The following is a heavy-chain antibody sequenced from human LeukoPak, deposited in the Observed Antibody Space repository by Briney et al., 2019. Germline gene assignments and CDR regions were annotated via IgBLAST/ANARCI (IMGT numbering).Heavy chain of an antibody. J-gene: IGHJ4*02. CDR3: ARTMQQWLVDAAGGDY. Sequence: ASVKVSCKASGFTFTSYGISWVRQAPGQGLEWMGWISAYNGNTNYAQKLQGRVTMTTDTSTSTAYMELRSLRSDDTAVYYCARTMQQWLVDAAGGDYWGQGTLVTVSS. CDR2: ISAYNGNT. V-gene: IGHV1-18*01. D-gene: IGHD6-19*01. CDR1: GFTFTSYG.